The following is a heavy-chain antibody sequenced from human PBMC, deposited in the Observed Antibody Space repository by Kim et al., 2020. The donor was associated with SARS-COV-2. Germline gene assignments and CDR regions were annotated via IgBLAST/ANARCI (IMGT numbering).Heavy chain of an antibody. J-gene: IGHJ4*02. D-gene: IGHD3-16*01. CDR3: AKSNLLSVTFGGVCFDY. CDR2: ISFDGSNK. Sequence: GGSLRLSCAASGFTFSSYGMHWVRKAPGKGLEWVAVISFDGSNKYYADSVKGRFTISRDNSKNTLYLQMNSLRAEDTAVYYCAKSNLLSVTFGGVCFDYWGQGTLVTVSS. V-gene: IGHV3-30*18. CDR1: GFTFSSYG.